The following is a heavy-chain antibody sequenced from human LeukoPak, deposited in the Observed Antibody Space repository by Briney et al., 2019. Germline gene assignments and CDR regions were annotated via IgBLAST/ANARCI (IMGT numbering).Heavy chain of an antibody. J-gene: IGHJ5*02. Sequence: SETLSLTCTVSGGSISSYYWGWIRQPPGKGLEWIGSIYYSGSTYYNPSLKSRVTISVDTSKNQFSLKLSSVTAADTAVYYCARRAGSSGYHWGQGTLVTVSS. V-gene: IGHV4-39*01. D-gene: IGHD3-22*01. CDR1: GGSISSYY. CDR3: ARRAGSSGYH. CDR2: IYYSGST.